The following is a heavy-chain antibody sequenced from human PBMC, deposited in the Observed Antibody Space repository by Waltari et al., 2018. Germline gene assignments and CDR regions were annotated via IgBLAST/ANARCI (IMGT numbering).Heavy chain of an antibody. V-gene: IGHV4-34*01. D-gene: IGHD6-19*01. CDR1: GGSFSGYY. CDR2: INHMGST. J-gene: IGHJ6*02. CDR3: ARDNRWTGHNIAVAGKFSPGMDV. Sequence: QVQLQQWGAGLLKPSETLSLTCAVYGGSFSGYYWSWIRQPPGKGLEWCGEINHMGSTNYNPSLKSRVTISVDTSKNQFSLKLSSVTAADTAVYYCARDNRWTGHNIAVAGKFSPGMDVWGQGTTVTVSS.